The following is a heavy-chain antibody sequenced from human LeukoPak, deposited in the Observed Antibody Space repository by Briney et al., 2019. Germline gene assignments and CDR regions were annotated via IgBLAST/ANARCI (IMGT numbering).Heavy chain of an antibody. D-gene: IGHD1-26*01. Sequence: GGSLRLSCATSGFTFNNYNMNWVRQAPGRALEWVSSIISSGTYIFYADSVKGRFTISRDNAKNSLYLQMNSLGPEDTAVYYCARDPYSGNYGNYYYYYMDVWGKGTTVTISS. J-gene: IGHJ6*03. CDR3: ARDPYSGNYGNYYYYYMDV. V-gene: IGHV3-21*01. CDR1: GFTFNNYN. CDR2: IISSGTYI.